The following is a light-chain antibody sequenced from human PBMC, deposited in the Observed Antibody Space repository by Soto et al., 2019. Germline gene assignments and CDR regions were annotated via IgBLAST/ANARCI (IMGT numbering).Light chain of an antibody. CDR3: SSFTTSSTLVV. CDR1: SSDVGGYNF. Sequence: QSVLTQTASVSGSPGQSITMSCTGTSSDVGGYNFVSWYQHHPGKAPKLMIYEVNNRPSGVSSRFSGSKSGNTASLTISGLQTEDEADYYCSSFTTSSTLVVFGGGTKLTVL. CDR2: EVN. J-gene: IGLJ2*01. V-gene: IGLV2-14*01.